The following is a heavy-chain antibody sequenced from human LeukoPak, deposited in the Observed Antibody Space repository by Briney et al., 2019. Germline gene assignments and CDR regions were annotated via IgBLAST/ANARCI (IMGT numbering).Heavy chain of an antibody. CDR1: GYTLIELS. Sequence: SVNVSCKVSGYTLIELSMHWVGQAPGKEREWMGGFDPADGETIYAQKFQGRVTMTEDTSTDTAYVELSSLRSEDTAVYYCATDTPNANQQLGRYYYGMDVWGQGTTVTVSS. CDR2: FDPADGET. D-gene: IGHD6-13*01. V-gene: IGHV1-24*01. J-gene: IGHJ6*02. CDR3: ATDTPNANQQLGRYYYGMDV.